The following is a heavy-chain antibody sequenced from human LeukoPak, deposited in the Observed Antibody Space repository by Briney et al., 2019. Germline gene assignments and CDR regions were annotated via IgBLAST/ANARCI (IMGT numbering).Heavy chain of an antibody. D-gene: IGHD2-15*01. V-gene: IGHV4-4*07. CDR3: ARGPGCGAGGCYPGYSFDS. CDR1: GAPISSYY. CDR2: IYASGHI. Sequence: SETLSLTCTLSGAPISSYYWSWVRQPAGKGLEWIGRIYASGHITYNPSLQSRVTMSLDTSKSQLSLRLTSVTAADTGVYFCARGPGCGAGGCYPGYSFDSWGQGTLVTVSS. J-gene: IGHJ4*02.